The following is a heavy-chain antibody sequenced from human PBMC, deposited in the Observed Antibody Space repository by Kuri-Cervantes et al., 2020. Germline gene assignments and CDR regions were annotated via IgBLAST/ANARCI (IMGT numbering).Heavy chain of an antibody. CDR2: ISSSSSYI. D-gene: IGHD5-12*01. V-gene: IGHV3-21*04. CDR3: AKEGTYSGYGNKGAFDI. J-gene: IGHJ3*02. Sequence: GESLKISCAASGFTFSSYSMNWVRQAPGKGLEWVSSISSSSSYIYYADSVKGRFTISRDNAKNSLYLQMNSLRAEDTAVYYCAKEGTYSGYGNKGAFDIWGQGTMVTVSS. CDR1: GFTFSSYS.